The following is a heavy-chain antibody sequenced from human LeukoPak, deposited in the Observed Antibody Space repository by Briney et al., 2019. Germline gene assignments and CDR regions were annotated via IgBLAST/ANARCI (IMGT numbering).Heavy chain of an antibody. D-gene: IGHD2-15*01. CDR1: GFTFSRYS. Sequence: GGSLRLSCAASGFTFSRYSMNWVRQAPGKGLEWVSSISSSSSYIYYADSVKGRFTISRDNAKNSLYLQMNSLRAEDTAVYYCASKGLVGSTNAFDIWGQGTMVTVSS. J-gene: IGHJ3*02. CDR3: ASKGLVGSTNAFDI. CDR2: ISSSSSYI. V-gene: IGHV3-21*01.